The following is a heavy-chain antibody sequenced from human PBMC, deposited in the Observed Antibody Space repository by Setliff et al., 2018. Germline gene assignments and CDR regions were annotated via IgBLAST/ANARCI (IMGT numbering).Heavy chain of an antibody. Sequence: SETLSLTCTVSGDSISGDYWSWIRQPPGKGLEWIGFIHYSGSTNYNSSLKSRVTISLDTPKNQFSLRLSSVTAADTAVYYCARTRYGLGGRPYWGQGTLVTVSS. CDR3: ARTRYGLGGRPY. V-gene: IGHV4-59*01. D-gene: IGHD2-15*01. J-gene: IGHJ4*02. CDR1: GDSISGDY. CDR2: IHYSGST.